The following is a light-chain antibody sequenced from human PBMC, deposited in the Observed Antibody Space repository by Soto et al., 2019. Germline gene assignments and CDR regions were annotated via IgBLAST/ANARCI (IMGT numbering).Light chain of an antibody. V-gene: IGLV1-40*01. J-gene: IGLJ2*01. CDR3: QSYDSSLSGSLV. Sequence: QSVLTQPPSASGTPGQRVTISCSGSSFNIGSNYVYWYQQLPGTAPKLLIYANSNRPSGVPDRFSGSKSGTSASLAITGLQAEDEADYYCQSYDSSLSGSLVFGGGTKLTVL. CDR1: SFNIGSNY. CDR2: ANS.